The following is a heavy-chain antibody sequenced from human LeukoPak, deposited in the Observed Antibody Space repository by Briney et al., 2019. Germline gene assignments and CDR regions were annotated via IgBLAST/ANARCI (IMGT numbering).Heavy chain of an antibody. CDR1: GFTFSSYA. CDR3: AKPGSYYYYMDV. J-gene: IGHJ6*03. CDR2: ISGSGGST. D-gene: IGHD2-15*01. V-gene: IGHV3-23*01. Sequence: GGSLRLSCAASGFTFSSYAMSWVRQAPGKGLEWVSAISGSGGSTYYADSVKGRFTISRANSKNTLYLQMNSRRAEDTAVYYWAKPGSYYYYMDVWGKGTTVTVSS.